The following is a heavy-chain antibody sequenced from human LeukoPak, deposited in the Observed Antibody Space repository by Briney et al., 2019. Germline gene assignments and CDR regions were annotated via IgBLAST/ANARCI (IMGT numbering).Heavy chain of an antibody. D-gene: IGHD7-27*01. CDR2: VDPEDGET. V-gene: IGHV1-69-2*01. CDR3: ATSWVDGWFDP. CDR1: GYTFTDYY. J-gene: IGHJ5*02. Sequence: ASVKISCXVSGYTFTDYYMHWVPQAPGKGLGWMGLVDPEDGETIYAEKFQGRVTITADTSTDTAYMELSSLRSEDTAVYYCATSWVDGWFDPWGQGTLVTVSS.